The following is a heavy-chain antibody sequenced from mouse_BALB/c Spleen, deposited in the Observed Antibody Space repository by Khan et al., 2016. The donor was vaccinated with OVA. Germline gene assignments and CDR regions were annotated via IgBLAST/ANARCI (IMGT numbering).Heavy chain of an antibody. V-gene: IGHV14-3*02. CDR2: IDPANGNT. D-gene: IGHD1-1*02. CDR3: ASGGWSYTMDY. CDR1: GFNIEDTY. Sequence: VQLQQSGAELVKPGASVKLSCTASGFNIEDTYIHWVMQRPEQGLEWIGRIDPANGNTKYDPKFQGKATITADTSSNTAYLQLSSLTSGDTAVYYCASGGWSYTMDYWGQGTSVTVSS. J-gene: IGHJ4*01.